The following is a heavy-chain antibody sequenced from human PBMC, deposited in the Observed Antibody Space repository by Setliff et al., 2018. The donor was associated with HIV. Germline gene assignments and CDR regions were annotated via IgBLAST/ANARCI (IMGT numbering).Heavy chain of an antibody. D-gene: IGHD5-12*01. CDR3: GRDYRSWIRAIGY. J-gene: IGHJ4*02. Sequence: ASVKVSCKASGYSFTTSGVSWVRQAPGQGLEWMGWISTYNDNTNYAQKLQGRVAMTGDTSTSTVYMELSSLRSDDTAVYYCGRDYRSWIRAIGYWGQGTLVTVSS. V-gene: IGHV1-18*01. CDR2: ISTYNDNT. CDR1: GYSFTTSG.